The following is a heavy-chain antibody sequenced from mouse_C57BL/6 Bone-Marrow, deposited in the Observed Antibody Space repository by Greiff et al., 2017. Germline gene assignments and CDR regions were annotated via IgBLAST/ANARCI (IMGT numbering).Heavy chain of an antibody. V-gene: IGHV1-81*01. CDR2: IYPRSGNT. J-gene: IGHJ3*01. CDR3: ARSPWFAY. CDR1: GYTFTSYG. Sequence: QVHVKQSGAELARPGASVKLSCKASGYTFTSYGISWVKQRTGQGLEWIGEIYPRSGNTYYNEKFKGKATLTADKSSSTAYMELRSLTSEDSAVYFCARSPWFAYWGQGTLVTVSA.